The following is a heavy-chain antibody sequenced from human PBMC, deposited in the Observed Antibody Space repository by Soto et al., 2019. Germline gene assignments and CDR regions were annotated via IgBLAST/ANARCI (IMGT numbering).Heavy chain of an antibody. Sequence: QVQLVQSGAEVKKPGASVKVSCKASGYTFTSYGISWVRQAPGQGLEWMGWISAYNGNTNYAQKLQGRVTMTTDTPRSTAHRELGSLRSNDPAVYYCARDRGYSSVYSLTIDYWGRGTLVTVSS. V-gene: IGHV1-18*01. CDR1: GYTFTSYG. D-gene: IGHD3-22*01. CDR2: ISAYNGNT. J-gene: IGHJ4*02. CDR3: ARDRGYSSVYSLTIDY.